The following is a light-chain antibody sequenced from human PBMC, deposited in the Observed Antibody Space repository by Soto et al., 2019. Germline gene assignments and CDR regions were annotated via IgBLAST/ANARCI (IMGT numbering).Light chain of an antibody. CDR1: QYVSKK. Sequence: EIVMTQSPATLSLSPRETATLSCRASQYVSKKVAWYQQKPGQAPSLLILGASTRATGVPARFSGSGSGTEFTLSISSLQSEDFAVYYCKQYKEWPPFTFGQGTRLEIK. CDR3: KQYKEWPPFT. J-gene: IGKJ5*01. V-gene: IGKV3-15*01. CDR2: GAS.